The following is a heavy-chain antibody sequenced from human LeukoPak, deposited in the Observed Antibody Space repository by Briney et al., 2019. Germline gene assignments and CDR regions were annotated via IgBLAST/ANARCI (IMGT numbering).Heavy chain of an antibody. D-gene: IGHD6-6*01. CDR1: GGSISSGGYY. Sequence: SQTLSLTCTVSGGSISSGGYYWSWIRQHPGKGLEWIVYIYYSGSTYDNPSLKSRLTISVDTSKNQFSLKLSSVTAADTAVYYCATRYSTSSIHPVRFDYWGQGTLVTVSS. V-gene: IGHV4-31*03. J-gene: IGHJ4*02. CDR3: ATRYSTSSIHPVRFDY. CDR2: IYYSGST.